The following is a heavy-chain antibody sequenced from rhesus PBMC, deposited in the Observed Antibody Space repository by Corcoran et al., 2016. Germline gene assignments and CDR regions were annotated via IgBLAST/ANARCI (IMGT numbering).Heavy chain of an antibody. CDR3: ARSLRYYSGSYYPDFDY. V-gene: IGHV4-106*01. Sequence: QVQLQESGPGVVKASETLSLTCAVSGGSISGYYLWSWIRQPPGKGLEWIGYIYGGSGSTSYNPSLKIRFIISIDTSKNQFSLKVNSVTAADTAVYYCARSLRYYSGSYYPDFDYWGQGVLVTVSS. D-gene: IGHD3-16*01. CDR1: GGSISGYYL. CDR2: IYGGSGST. J-gene: IGHJ4*01.